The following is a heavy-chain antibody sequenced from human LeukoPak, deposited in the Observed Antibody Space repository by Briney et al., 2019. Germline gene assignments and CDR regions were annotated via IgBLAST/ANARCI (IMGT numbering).Heavy chain of an antibody. V-gene: IGHV4-34*01. CDR3: ARIAGTTFLYYYYTDV. CDR2: INHSGST. J-gene: IGHJ6*03. D-gene: IGHD1-7*01. CDR1: GGSFIGYY. Sequence: SETLSLTCAVYGGSFIGYYWSWIRQPPGKGLEWIGEINHSGSTNYNPSPKSRVTISVDTSKNQFSLKLSSVTAADTAVYYCARIAGTTFLYYYYTDVWGKGTPVTVSS.